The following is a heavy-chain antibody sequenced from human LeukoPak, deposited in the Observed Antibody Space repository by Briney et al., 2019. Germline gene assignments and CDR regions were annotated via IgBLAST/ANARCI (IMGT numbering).Heavy chain of an antibody. D-gene: IGHD2-2*02. CDR2: IIPIFGTA. V-gene: IGHV1-69*13. J-gene: IGHJ4*02. CDR1: GGTFSSYA. Sequence: SVKVSCKASGGTFSSYAISWVRQAPGQGLEWMGGIIPIFGTASYAQKFQGRVTITADESTSTAYMELSSLRSEDTAVYYCARGSYCSSTSCYKDFDYWGQGTLVTVSS. CDR3: ARGSYCSSTSCYKDFDY.